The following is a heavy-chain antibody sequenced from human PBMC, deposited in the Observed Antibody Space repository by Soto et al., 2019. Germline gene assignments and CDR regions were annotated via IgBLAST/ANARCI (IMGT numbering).Heavy chain of an antibody. CDR3: ARGVTPMDV. D-gene: IGHD4-4*01. CDR1: GYTFTIYG. V-gene: IGHV1-18*01. Sequence: QVQLVQSGAEVKKPGASVKVSCKASGYTFTIYGITWVRQAPGQGLEWMGWISAYNGKTNYAQKVQGRVTMTTDTSTSTASMELRSLSCDDTAVYYCARGVTPMDVWGQGTTVTVSS. J-gene: IGHJ6*01. CDR2: ISAYNGKT.